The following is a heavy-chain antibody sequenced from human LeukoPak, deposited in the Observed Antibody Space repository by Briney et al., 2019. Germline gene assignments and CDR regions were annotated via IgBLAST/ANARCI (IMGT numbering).Heavy chain of an antibody. CDR2: FYSSGNS. CDR3: VRKRHIASDAFDV. V-gene: IGHV4-4*07. D-gene: IGHD2-21*01. CDR1: GGSMSTYF. Sequence: SETLSLTCIVSGGSMSTYFWSWIRQPAGKGLEWIGRFYSSGNSDYNPSLKSRVTMSADTSKNQFSMQLTSVTAADTAVYYCVRKRHIASDAFDVWGQGTLVTVSS. J-gene: IGHJ3*01.